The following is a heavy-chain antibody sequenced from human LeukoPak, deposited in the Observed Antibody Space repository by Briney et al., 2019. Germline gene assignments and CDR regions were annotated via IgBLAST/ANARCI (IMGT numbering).Heavy chain of an antibody. V-gene: IGHV3-48*01. CDR1: GFTFSSYS. CDR3: ATDDYRGLGY. Sequence: GGSLRLSCAASGFTFSSYSMNWVRQAPGKGLEWVSYISSSGSTIYYADSVKGRFTISRDNAKNTVYLQLTNLRAEDTAVYYCATDDYRGLGYWGQGTLVTVSS. D-gene: IGHD3-16*01. J-gene: IGHJ4*02. CDR2: ISSSGSTI.